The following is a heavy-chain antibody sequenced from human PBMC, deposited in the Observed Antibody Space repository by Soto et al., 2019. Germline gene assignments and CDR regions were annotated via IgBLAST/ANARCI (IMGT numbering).Heavy chain of an antibody. V-gene: IGHV3-74*01. CDR3: AREMGGSYYSGMDV. Sequence: EVQLVESGGGLVQPGGSLRLSCAASGFTFSSYWMHWVRQAPGKGLVWVSRINSDGSSTSYADSVKGRFTISRDNAKNTRYLQMNRLRAEDTAVYYCAREMGGSYYSGMDVWRQGTTVTVTS. CDR1: GFTFSSYW. CDR2: INSDGSST. J-gene: IGHJ6*02. D-gene: IGHD1-26*01.